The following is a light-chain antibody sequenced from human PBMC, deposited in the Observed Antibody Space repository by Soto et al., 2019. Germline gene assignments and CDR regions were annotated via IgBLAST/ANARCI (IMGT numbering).Light chain of an antibody. V-gene: IGKV3-20*01. Sequence: IGLTQSPCTLSFSPAERATLSCRPSQSVSSSYLAWYQQKPGQAPRLLIYGASSRAIGIPDRFSGSGSGTDFTLTISRLEPEDFAVYYCQQYGSSPATFGQGTKVDI. CDR2: GAS. J-gene: IGKJ1*01. CDR3: QQYGSSPAT. CDR1: QSVSSSY.